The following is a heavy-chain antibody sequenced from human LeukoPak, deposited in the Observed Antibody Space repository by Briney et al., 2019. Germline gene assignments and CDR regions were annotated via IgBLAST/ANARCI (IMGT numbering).Heavy chain of an antibody. CDR1: GFTFSDYY. D-gene: IGHD3-9*01. J-gene: IGHJ4*02. CDR2: ISGSSSDT. CDR3: ARGGTYYDILTGYPRDY. Sequence: GGSLRLSCAASGFTFSDYYMSWIRQAPGKGLEWVSYISGSSSDTNYADSVKGRFTISRDNAKSSLHLQMNSLRAEDTAVYYCARGGTYYDILTGYPRDYWGQGTLVTVSS. V-gene: IGHV3-11*06.